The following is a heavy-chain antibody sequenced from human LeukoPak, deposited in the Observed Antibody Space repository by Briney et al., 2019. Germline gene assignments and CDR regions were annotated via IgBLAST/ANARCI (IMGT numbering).Heavy chain of an antibody. V-gene: IGHV1-69*05. CDR2: IIPIFGTA. CDR1: GGTFSSYA. CDR3: ARDYSSGHRGVDY. D-gene: IGHD6-19*01. Sequence: SVKVSCKASGGTFSSYAISWVRQAPGQGLEWVGRIIPIFGTANYAQKFQGRVTITTDESTSTAYMELSSLRSEDTAVYYCARDYSSGHRGVDYWGQGTLVTVSS. J-gene: IGHJ4*02.